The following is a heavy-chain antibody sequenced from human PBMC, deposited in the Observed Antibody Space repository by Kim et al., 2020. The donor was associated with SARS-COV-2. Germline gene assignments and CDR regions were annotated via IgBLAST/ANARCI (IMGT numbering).Heavy chain of an antibody. CDR3: ARRGRGHGCFDL. D-gene: IGHD3-10*01. V-gene: IGHV4-34*01. Sequence: NPALKRRVTMSGETSKSQFSLERSSLTAADTAVYYCARRGRGHGCFDLWGRGTLVTVSS. J-gene: IGHJ2*01.